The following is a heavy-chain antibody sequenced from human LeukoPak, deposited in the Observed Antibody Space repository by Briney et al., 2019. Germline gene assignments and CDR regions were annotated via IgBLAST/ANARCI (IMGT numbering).Heavy chain of an antibody. J-gene: IGHJ4*02. V-gene: IGHV4-38-2*02. CDR1: GYSISSGYY. D-gene: IGHD3-16*02. CDR2: IYHSGST. CDR3: ARTGWGELSFDY. Sequence: PSETLSLTCTVSGYSISSGYYWGWIRQPPGKGLEWIGSIYHSGSTYYNPSLKSRVTISVDTSKNQFSLKLSSVAAADTAVYYCARTGWGELSFDYCGQGTLVTVSS.